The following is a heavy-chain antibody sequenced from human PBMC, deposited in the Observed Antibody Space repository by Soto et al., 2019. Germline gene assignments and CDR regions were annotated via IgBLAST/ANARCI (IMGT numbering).Heavy chain of an antibody. Sequence: QMQLVQSGPEVKKPGTSVTVSCKASGFTFTHSAIQWVRQARGQSLEWIGWIVVGSGNTNYAPKFQERVTITWDMSTFTAYMELSSLRSEDTAVYCAAEYYYGDSDPRGRIDWGQGTLVTVSS. J-gene: IGHJ4*02. D-gene: IGHD3-10*01. CDR3: AAEYYYGDSDPRGRID. V-gene: IGHV1-58*02. CDR1: GFTFTHSA. CDR2: IVVGSGNT.